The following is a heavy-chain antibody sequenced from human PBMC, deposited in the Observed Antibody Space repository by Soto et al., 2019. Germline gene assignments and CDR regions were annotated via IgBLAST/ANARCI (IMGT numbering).Heavy chain of an antibody. Sequence: QEQLVQSGAEVKKPGASVKVSCKASGYSFTSFDINWVRQVTGQGLEWMGWMNPNSGHTGYAQQFQGRVTMTRNTSISTAYLELSSLKSEDTAVYYCARAPDYGDLGRWFDPWDQGTLVTVSS. J-gene: IGHJ5*02. D-gene: IGHD4-17*01. CDR1: GYSFTSFD. CDR2: MNPNSGHT. V-gene: IGHV1-8*01. CDR3: ARAPDYGDLGRWFDP.